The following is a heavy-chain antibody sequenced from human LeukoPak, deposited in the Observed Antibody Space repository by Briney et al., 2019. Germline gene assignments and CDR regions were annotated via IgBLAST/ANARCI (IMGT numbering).Heavy chain of an antibody. CDR3: ARDRIERATIVVVPAAPS. V-gene: IGHV4-39*07. CDR2: IYYSGST. J-gene: IGHJ5*02. Sequence: SETLSLTCTVSGVSITSSSYYWGWIRQPPGKGLEWIGSIYYSGSTYYNPSLKSRVTISVDTSKNQFSLKLSSVTAADTAVYYCARDRIERATIVVVPAAPSWGQGTLVTVSS. D-gene: IGHD2-2*01. CDR1: GVSITSSSYY.